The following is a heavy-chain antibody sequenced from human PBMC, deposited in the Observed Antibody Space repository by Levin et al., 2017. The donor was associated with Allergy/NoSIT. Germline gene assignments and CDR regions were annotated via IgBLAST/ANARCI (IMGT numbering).Heavy chain of an antibody. V-gene: IGHV1-2*02. Sequence: GESLKISCKASGYTFTGYYMHWVRQAPGQGLEWMGWINPNSGGTNYAQKFQGRVTMTRDTSISTAYMELSRLRSDDTAVYYCARDRFVFGSWYRFDPWGQGTLVTVSS. CDR3: ARDRFVFGSWYRFDP. J-gene: IGHJ5*02. CDR2: INPNSGGT. CDR1: GYTFTGYY. D-gene: IGHD6-13*01.